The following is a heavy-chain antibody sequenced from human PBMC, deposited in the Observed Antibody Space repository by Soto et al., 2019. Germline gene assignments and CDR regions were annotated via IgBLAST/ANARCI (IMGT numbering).Heavy chain of an antibody. V-gene: IGHV3-23*01. CDR2: ISKNGGST. D-gene: IGHD4-17*01. J-gene: IGHJ1*01. Sequence: GGSLRLSCTASGFTFSSYAISWVRQAQGKGLEWVSAISKNGGSTYYADSVKGRFTISRDNSKNTLYLQMNSLRAEDTAVYYCANTPYGEEYLQHWGQGALVTVYS. CDR3: ANTPYGEEYLQH. CDR1: GFTFSSYA.